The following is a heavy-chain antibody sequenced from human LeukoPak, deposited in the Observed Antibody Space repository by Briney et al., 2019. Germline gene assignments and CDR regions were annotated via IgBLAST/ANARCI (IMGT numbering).Heavy chain of an antibody. CDR2: IYYSGST. Sequence: SETLSLTCTVSGGSISSGDYYWSWIRQPPGKGLEWIGYIYYSGSTYYNPSLKSRVTISVDTSKNQFSLKLSSVTAADTAVYYCARGRSGYYMIGFDYWGQGTLVTVSS. J-gene: IGHJ4*02. V-gene: IGHV4-30-4*01. CDR3: ARGRSGYYMIGFDY. CDR1: GGSISSGDYY. D-gene: IGHD3-3*01.